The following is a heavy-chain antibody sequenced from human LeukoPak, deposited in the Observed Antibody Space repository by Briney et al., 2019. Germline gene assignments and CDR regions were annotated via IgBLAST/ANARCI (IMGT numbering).Heavy chain of an antibody. J-gene: IGHJ4*02. CDR2: ISSSSSYI. Sequence: GGSLRLSCAASGFTFSSYSMNWVRQAPGKGLEWVSSISSSSSYIYYADSVKGRFTISRDNSKNTLYLQMNSLRAEDTAVYYCAKGTRLLEWLLSTYYFDYWGQGTLVTVSS. CDR3: AKGTRLLEWLLSTYYFDY. V-gene: IGHV3-21*04. D-gene: IGHD3-3*01. CDR1: GFTFSSYS.